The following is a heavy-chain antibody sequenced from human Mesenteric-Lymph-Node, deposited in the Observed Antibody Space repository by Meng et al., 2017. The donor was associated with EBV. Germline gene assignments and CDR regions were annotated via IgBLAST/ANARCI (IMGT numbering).Heavy chain of an antibody. CDR2: IYYSGST. Sequence: QVQLEESGPGLVKPSQTLSLTCASPGGSMTSGGYYWSWIRQAPGKGLEWIGCIYYSGSTHYNPSLQSRGIISIDTSKNQFSLKLSSVTAADTAVYYCARGRSIAAFGTPFDYWGQGTLVTVSS. CDR1: GGSMTSGGYY. D-gene: IGHD6-13*01. J-gene: IGHJ4*02. V-gene: IGHV4-30-4*01. CDR3: ARGRSIAAFGTPFDY.